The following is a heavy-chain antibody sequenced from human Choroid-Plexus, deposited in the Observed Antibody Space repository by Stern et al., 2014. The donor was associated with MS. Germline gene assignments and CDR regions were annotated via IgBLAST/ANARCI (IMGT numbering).Heavy chain of an antibody. V-gene: IGHV1-2*02. CDR2: INPNTGGT. CDR1: GYIFTGYY. J-gene: IGHJ6*02. CDR3: ARDQRGITIFGVVTDYYYLGMDV. D-gene: IGHD3-3*01. Sequence: MQLVESGPEVKKPGASVKVSCKTSGYIFTGYYIHWGRQAHGQGLEWMAWINPNTGGTKYAQKFQGRVTMSRDTSISTAYVELSSLTSDDTAVYYCARDQRGITIFGVVTDYYYLGMDVWGQGTTVTVS.